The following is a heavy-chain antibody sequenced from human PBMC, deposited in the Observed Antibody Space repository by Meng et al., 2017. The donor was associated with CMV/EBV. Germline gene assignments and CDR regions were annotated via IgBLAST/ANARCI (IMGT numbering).Heavy chain of an antibody. V-gene: IGHV3-21*04. Sequence: GGSLRLSCAASGFTFSSYSMNWVRQAPGKGLEWVSSISSSSYIYYADSVKGRFTISRDNSKNTLFLQMNSLRAEDTAVYYCANLGYSGYDLEVYWGQGTLVTVSS. J-gene: IGHJ4*02. D-gene: IGHD5-12*01. CDR3: ANLGYSGYDLEVY. CDR2: ISSSSYI. CDR1: GFTFSSYS.